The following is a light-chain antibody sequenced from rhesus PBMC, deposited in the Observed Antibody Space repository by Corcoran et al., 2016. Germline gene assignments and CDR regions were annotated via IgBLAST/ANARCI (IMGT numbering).Light chain of an antibody. CDR2: DAS. J-gene: IGKJ1*01. CDR1: QSVSSN. Sequence: EIIMTQSPATLSLSPGERATLSCRTSQSVSSNLAWYQQKPGQAPRLLIYDASNRAPGVPDRFSGSGSGTDLTLIISSLETEDVGVYFCLQSSNWPRTFGQGTKVEIK. V-gene: IGKV3-35*01. CDR3: LQSSNWPRT.